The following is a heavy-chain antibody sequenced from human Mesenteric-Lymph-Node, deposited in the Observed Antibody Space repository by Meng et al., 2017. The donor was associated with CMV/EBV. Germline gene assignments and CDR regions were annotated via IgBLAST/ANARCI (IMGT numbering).Heavy chain of an antibody. Sequence: TFSNAWMSWVRQAPGKGLEWVGRIKSKTDGGTTDYAAPVKGRFTISRDDSKNTLYLQMNSLKTEDTAVYYCTTSLVLLWFIGSAFDIWGQGTMVTVSS. CDR2: IKSKTDGGTT. CDR1: TFSNAW. CDR3: TTSLVLLWFIGSAFDI. D-gene: IGHD3-10*01. V-gene: IGHV3-15*01. J-gene: IGHJ3*02.